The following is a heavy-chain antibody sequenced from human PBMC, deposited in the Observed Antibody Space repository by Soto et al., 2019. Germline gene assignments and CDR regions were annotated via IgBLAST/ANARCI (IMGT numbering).Heavy chain of an antibody. CDR3: AKGSIFGVVIIRFDY. D-gene: IGHD3-3*01. Sequence: PGGSLRLSCAASGFTFSSYAMSWVRQAPGKGLEWVSATSGSGGSTYYADSVKGRFTISRDNSKNTLYLQMNSLRAEDTAVYYCAKGSIFGVVIIRFDYWGQGTLVTVSS. J-gene: IGHJ4*02. V-gene: IGHV3-23*01. CDR1: GFTFSSYA. CDR2: TSGSGGST.